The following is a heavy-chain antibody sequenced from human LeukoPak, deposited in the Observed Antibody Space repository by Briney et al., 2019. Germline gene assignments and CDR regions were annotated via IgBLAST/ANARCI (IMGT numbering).Heavy chain of an antibody. CDR3: ARDRISVHWRIVATRKERTRDYYGMDV. Sequence: ASMKVSCKASGYTFTSYGISWVRQAPGQGLEWMGWISAYNGNTNYAQKLQGRVTMTTDTSTSTAYMELRSLRSDDTAVYYCARDRISVHWRIVATRKERTRDYYGMDVWGQGTTVTVSS. CDR1: GYTFTSYG. V-gene: IGHV1-18*01. CDR2: ISAYNGNT. D-gene: IGHD5-12*01. J-gene: IGHJ6*02.